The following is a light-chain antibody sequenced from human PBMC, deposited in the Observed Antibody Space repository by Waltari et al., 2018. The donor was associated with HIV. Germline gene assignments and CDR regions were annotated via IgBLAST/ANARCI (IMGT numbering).Light chain of an antibody. J-gene: IGLJ2*01. Sequence: QSALTQPASVSGSFGQPITIFCTGTSSAVGTYNLFSWYQYHPGKAPKLIIYEVSKRPSGVSNRFSGSKSGNTASLTVSGLQAEDEAHYYCCSYARSGIPFGGGTKLTVL. CDR2: EVS. V-gene: IGLV2-23*02. CDR3: CSYARSGIP. CDR1: SSAVGTYNL.